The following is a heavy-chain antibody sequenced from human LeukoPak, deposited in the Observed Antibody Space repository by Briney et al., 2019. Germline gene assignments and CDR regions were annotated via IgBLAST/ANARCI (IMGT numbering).Heavy chain of an antibody. J-gene: IGHJ5*02. D-gene: IGHD6-19*01. CDR1: GFTFSSYG. V-gene: IGHV3-33*06. CDR2: IWYDGSNK. Sequence: PGRSLRLSCAASGFTFSSYGMHWVRQAPGKGLEWVAVIWYDGSNKYYADSVKGRFTISRDNSKNTQYLQMNSLRTEDTAVYYCAKASLAVAGIFDPWGQGTLVTVSS. CDR3: AKASLAVAGIFDP.